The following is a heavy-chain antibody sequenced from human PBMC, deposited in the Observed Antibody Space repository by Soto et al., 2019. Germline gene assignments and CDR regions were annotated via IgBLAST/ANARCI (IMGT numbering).Heavy chain of an antibody. CDR3: ARENEAFDI. CDR2: IYHDDSDT. CDR1: RYRFRSYW. V-gene: IGHV5-51*01. Sequence: EWLKLSSKASRYRFRSYWSGWVRQMPGRGLEWMGSIYHDDSDTRYSPSFRGQVTISADKSLSIAYLQWNSLRASDTAIYYCARENEAFDIWGQGTMVTV. J-gene: IGHJ3*02.